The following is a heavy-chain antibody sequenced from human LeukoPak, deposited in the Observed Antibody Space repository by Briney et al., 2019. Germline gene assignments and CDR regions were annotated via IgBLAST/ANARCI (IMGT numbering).Heavy chain of an antibody. V-gene: IGHV1-2*02. CDR1: GYTFTGYY. D-gene: IGHD1-26*01. J-gene: IGHJ5*02. Sequence: GASVKVSCKASGYTFTGYYMHWVRQAPGQGLEWMGWINPNSGGTNYAQKFQGRVTMTRNTSISTAYMELSSLRSEDTAVYYCARGVYGIVGAITRFDPWGQGTLVTVSS. CDR2: INPNSGGT. CDR3: ARGVYGIVGAITRFDP.